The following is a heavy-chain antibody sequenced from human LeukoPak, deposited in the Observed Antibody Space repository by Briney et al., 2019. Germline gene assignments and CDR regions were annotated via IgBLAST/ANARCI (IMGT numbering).Heavy chain of an antibody. Sequence: GGSLRLSCAASGFTFSSYGMHWVRQAPSKGLEWVAVIWYDGINKFHADSVRGRFTISRDNSKNTVYLQMNSLRAEDTAVYYCTRERKSGIAAFDYWGQGTLVTVSS. D-gene: IGHD6-13*01. CDR3: TRERKSGIAAFDY. V-gene: IGHV3-33*01. CDR1: GFTFSSYG. CDR2: IWYDGINK. J-gene: IGHJ4*02.